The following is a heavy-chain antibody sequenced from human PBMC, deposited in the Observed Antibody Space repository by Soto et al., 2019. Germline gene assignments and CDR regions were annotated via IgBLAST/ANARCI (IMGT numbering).Heavy chain of an antibody. J-gene: IGHJ4*02. CDR1: GGSMTSSNYH. CDR2: IYYSGNT. V-gene: IGHV4-39*01. Sequence: PSETLSLTCTVSGGSMTSSNYHWGWSRQPPGKGLEWIGTIYYSGNTYYNPSLKSRVTMSMDASKNQFSLTLSSVAVADTAVYYCSRLTNARPGDDWGQGTLVTVSS. CDR3: SRLTNARPGDD. D-gene: IGHD2-2*01.